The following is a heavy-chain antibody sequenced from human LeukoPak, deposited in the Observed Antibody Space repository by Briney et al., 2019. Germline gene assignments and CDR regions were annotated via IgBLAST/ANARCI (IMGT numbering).Heavy chain of an antibody. CDR3: ARAGTTSSSTPDY. CDR1: GYTFSTYG. CDR2: ISAYNGNT. J-gene: IGHJ4*02. D-gene: IGHD6-6*01. Sequence: GASVNVSCKASGYTFSTYGVTWVRQAPGQGLEWLGWISAYNGNTNFAQKLQGRVTMTTDTSTSTAYMELRSLSTDDTAVYYCARAGTTSSSTPDYWGQGTLVTVSS. V-gene: IGHV1-18*01.